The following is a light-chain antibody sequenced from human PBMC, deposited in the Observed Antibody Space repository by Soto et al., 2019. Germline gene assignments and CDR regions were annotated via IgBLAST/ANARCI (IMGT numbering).Light chain of an antibody. J-gene: IGLJ3*02. V-gene: IGLV2-14*01. CDR1: SSDIGGYKF. Sequence: QSALTQPATVSGSPGQSITISCTGTSSDIGGYKFVSWYQQHPGKVPKLMIFEVSNRPSGVSNRFSGSKSGNTASLTISGLQADDEADYYCASYTTSSTVMFGGGTQLTVL. CDR3: ASYTTSSTVM. CDR2: EVS.